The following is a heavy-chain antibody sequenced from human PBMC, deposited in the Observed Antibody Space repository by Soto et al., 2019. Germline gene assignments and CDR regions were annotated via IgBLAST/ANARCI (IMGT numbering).Heavy chain of an antibody. Sequence: ASVKVSCKASGCTLTSYGLHWVGQAPGRGLEGMGWLSPGNGKTKYSQKFQGRVTIERDTSASTAYMELSGLRSEDTAVYYCARGGYFDSSNYLAYWGLGTLVTVSS. CDR2: LSPGNGKT. V-gene: IGHV1-3*01. D-gene: IGHD3-22*01. CDR1: GCTLTSYG. J-gene: IGHJ4*02. CDR3: ARGGYFDSSNYLAY.